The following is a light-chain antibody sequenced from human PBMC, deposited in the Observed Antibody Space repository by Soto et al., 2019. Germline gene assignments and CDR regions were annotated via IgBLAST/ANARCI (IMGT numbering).Light chain of an antibody. Sequence: QSALIQPRSVSGSPGQSVTISCTGTSSDVGVYKYVSWYRQHPGKAPKLMIYDVITRPSGVPDRFSGSKSGNTASLTISGLQAEDEADYDGCSDAGAYTFGFGTGTKVTVL. V-gene: IGLV2-11*01. CDR2: DVI. CDR1: SSDVGVYKY. CDR3: CSDAGAYTFG. J-gene: IGLJ1*01.